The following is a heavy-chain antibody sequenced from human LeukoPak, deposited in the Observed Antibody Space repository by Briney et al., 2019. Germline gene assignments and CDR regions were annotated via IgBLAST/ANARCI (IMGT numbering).Heavy chain of an antibody. CDR3: ARGFRDTAMFLDY. Sequence: GGSLRLSCAASGFTFSSYEMNWVRPAPGKGLAWVSAISGSSSNVYYAASVRGRFTISRDNAENSLYLQLNTMRAEDTAAYYCARGFRDTAMFLDYWGQGTLVTVSS. V-gene: IGHV3-48*03. D-gene: IGHD5-18*01. CDR1: GFTFSSYE. J-gene: IGHJ4*02. CDR2: ISGSSSNV.